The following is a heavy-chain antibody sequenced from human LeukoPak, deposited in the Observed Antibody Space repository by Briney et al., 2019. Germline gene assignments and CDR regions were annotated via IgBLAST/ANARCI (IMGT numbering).Heavy chain of an antibody. CDR3: ARGPSITGTTSGVFDY. D-gene: IGHD1-20*01. J-gene: IGHJ4*02. Sequence: SETLSLTCSVSGDSLTSGFYWGWIRKPPGKGLEWIGSVYHTGSTYYNPSLKSRVTISVDTSKNQFSLKLSSVTAADTAVYYCARGPSITGTTSGVFDYWGQGTLVTVSS. CDR1: GDSLTSGFY. CDR2: VYHTGST. V-gene: IGHV4-38-2*02.